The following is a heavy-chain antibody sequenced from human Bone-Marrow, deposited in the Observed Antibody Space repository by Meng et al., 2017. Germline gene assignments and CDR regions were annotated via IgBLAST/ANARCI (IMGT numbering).Heavy chain of an antibody. J-gene: IGHJ4*02. D-gene: IGHD3-22*01. CDR3: ARALVDDTSGYYLNY. CDR1: GVSISTYY. CDR2: IYNSGST. V-gene: IGHV4-59*01. Sequence: SETLSLTCTVSGVSISTYYWSWIRQPPGKGLEGIGFIYNSGSTNYNSSLRSRVTISVDTSKNQFSLNLTSVTAADTAVYFCARALVDDTSGYYLNYWGQGILVTVSS.